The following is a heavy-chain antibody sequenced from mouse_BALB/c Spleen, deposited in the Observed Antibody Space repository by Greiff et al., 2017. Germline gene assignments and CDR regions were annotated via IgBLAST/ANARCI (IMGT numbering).Heavy chain of an antibody. V-gene: IGHV3-2*02. J-gene: IGHJ4*01. D-gene: IGHD1-1*02. CDR2: ISYSGST. Sequence: EGQLVESGPGLVKPSQSLSLTCTFTGYSITSNYAWNWIRQFPGNKLEWMGYISYSGSTSYNPSLKSRISITRDTSKNQFFLQLNSVTTEDTATYYCARNYGHYYAMDYWGQGTSVTVSS. CDR3: ARNYGHYYAMDY. CDR1: GYSITSNYA.